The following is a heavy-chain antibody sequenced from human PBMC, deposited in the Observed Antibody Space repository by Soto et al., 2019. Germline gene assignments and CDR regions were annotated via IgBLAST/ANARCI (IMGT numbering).Heavy chain of an antibody. CDR3: ARGVNYDFWSGYWFDY. J-gene: IGHJ4*02. Sequence: ASVKVSCKASGYTFTGYYMHWVRQAPGQGLEWMGWINPNSGGTNYAQKFQGWVTMTRDTSISTAYMELSRLRSDDTAVYYCARGVNYDFWSGYWFDYWGQGTLVTVSS. V-gene: IGHV1-2*04. CDR2: INPNSGGT. CDR1: GYTFTGYY. D-gene: IGHD3-3*01.